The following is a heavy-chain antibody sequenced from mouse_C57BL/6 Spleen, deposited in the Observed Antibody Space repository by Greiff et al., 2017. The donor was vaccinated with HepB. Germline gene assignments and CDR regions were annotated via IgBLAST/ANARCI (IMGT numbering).Heavy chain of an antibody. CDR2: INPNDGGT. CDR1: GYTFTDYN. J-gene: IGHJ1*03. V-gene: IGHV1-22*01. Sequence: VQLQQSGPALVKPGASVKMSCNASGYTFTDYNMHWVKQSHGQSLEWIGYINPNDGGTSYNQKFKGNATLTVNKSSSTAYMELRSLTSDGSAVYYWARRGNYYDGSSMYFDVWGTGTTFTVSS. CDR3: ARRGNYYDGSSMYFDV. D-gene: IGHD1-1*01.